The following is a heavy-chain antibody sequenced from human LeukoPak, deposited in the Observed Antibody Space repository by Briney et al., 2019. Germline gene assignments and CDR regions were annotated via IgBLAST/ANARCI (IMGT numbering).Heavy chain of an antibody. V-gene: IGHV1-69*04. Sequence: SVKVSCKASGGTFSSYAISWVRQAPGQGLEWMGRIIPILGIANYAQKFQGRVTITADKSTSTAYMELSSLRSEDTAVYYCARDSSSFAPIGYWGQGTLVTVSS. CDR1: GGTFSSYA. J-gene: IGHJ4*02. D-gene: IGHD6-13*01. CDR3: ARDSSSFAPIGY. CDR2: IIPILGIA.